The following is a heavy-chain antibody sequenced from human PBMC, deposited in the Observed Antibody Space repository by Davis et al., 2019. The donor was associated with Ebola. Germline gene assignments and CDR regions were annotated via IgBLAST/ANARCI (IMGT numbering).Heavy chain of an antibody. J-gene: IGHJ6*02. CDR1: GFTFSSYA. D-gene: IGHD3-22*01. CDR3: ARDRYYDSSGYLFYYYYGMDV. CDR2: ISYDGSNK. Sequence: GGSLRLSCAASGFTFSSYAMHWVRQAPGKGLEWVAVISYDGSNKYYADSVKGRFTISRDNSKNTLYLQMNSLRAEDTAVYYCARDRYYDSSGYLFYYYYGMDVWGQGTTVTVSS. V-gene: IGHV3-30-3*01.